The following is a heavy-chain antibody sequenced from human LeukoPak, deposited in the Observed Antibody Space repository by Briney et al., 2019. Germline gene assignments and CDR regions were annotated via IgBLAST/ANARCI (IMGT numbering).Heavy chain of an antibody. V-gene: IGHV1-2*02. CDR3: ASTTGTTQSDAFDI. CDR2: INPNSGGT. J-gene: IGHJ3*02. Sequence: ASVKVSCKASGYTFTGYYMHWVRQAPGQGLEWMGWINPNSGGTNYAQKFQGRVTMTRDTSISTAYMELSRLRSDDTAVYSCASTTGTTQSDAFDIWGQGAMVTVSS. CDR1: GYTFTGYY. D-gene: IGHD1-1*01.